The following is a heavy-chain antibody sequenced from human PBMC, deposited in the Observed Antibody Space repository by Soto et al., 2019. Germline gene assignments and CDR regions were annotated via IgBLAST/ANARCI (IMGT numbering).Heavy chain of an antibody. J-gene: IGHJ4*02. Sequence: PSETLSLTCAVSGDSVRGTHWWSWVRQPPEKGLEWVGEIHHSGSTNYNPSLKSRVSISVDKAKNQFALKLTSVTAADTAMYYCVRAPHYWGQGALVTVS. CDR1: GDSVRGTHW. CDR2: IHHSGST. CDR3: VRAPHY. V-gene: IGHV4-4*02.